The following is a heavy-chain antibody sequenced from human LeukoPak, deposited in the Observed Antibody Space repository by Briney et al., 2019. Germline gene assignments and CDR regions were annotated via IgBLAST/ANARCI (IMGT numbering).Heavy chain of an antibody. Sequence: PGASLKICCEGAGYNFAGYWIGWGRQLAGKGQEWMGIIYPGDSDTRYSPSFQGQVTMSADRSISTAYLQWSSLKASDTAMYYCARLSVTTAIREYYFDYWGQGTLVTVSS. J-gene: IGHJ4*02. V-gene: IGHV5-51*01. CDR1: GYNFAGYW. D-gene: IGHD4-17*01. CDR3: ARLSVTTAIREYYFDY. CDR2: IYPGDSDT.